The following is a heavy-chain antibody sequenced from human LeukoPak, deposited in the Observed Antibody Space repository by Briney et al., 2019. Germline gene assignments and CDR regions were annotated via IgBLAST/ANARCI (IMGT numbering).Heavy chain of an antibody. CDR1: GASFSDYY. CDR2: ISHSGIT. D-gene: IGHD4-17*01. CDR3: VLSYVTTMTTSDY. V-gene: IGHV4-34*01. J-gene: IGHJ4*02. Sequence: SETLSLTCAVYGASFSDYYWVWIRQSPKKGVEWIGEISHSGITNYNPSLKSRVTISVDTSKKYFSLNLASVTAADTAMYYCVLSYVTTMTTSDYWGQGTLVTVSS.